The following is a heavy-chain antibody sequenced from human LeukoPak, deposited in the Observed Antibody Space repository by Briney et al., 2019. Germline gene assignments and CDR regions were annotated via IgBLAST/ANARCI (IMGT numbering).Heavy chain of an antibody. CDR3: ARGIAAAGRYDY. CDR2: INWNGDST. Sequence: GGSLRLSCAASGFTFDDYGMSWVRQAPGKGLEWVSGINWNGDSTGYADSVKGRFTISRDNSKNTLWLQMNSLRAEDTAVYYCARGIAAAGRYDYWGQGTLVTVSS. CDR1: GFTFDDYG. V-gene: IGHV3-20*04. D-gene: IGHD6-13*01. J-gene: IGHJ4*02.